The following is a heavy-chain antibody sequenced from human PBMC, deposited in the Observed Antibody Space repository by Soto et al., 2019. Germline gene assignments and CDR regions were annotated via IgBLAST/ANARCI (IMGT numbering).Heavy chain of an antibody. V-gene: IGHV1-69*02. D-gene: IGHD5-12*01. CDR3: ASVVAIGDWFDP. Sequence: QVQLVQSGAEVKKPGSSVKVSCKASGGTFSSYTISWVRQAPGQGLEWMGRIIPILGIANYAQKFQGRVTITADKSTSTAYMELSSLRSEDTAVYYCASVVAIGDWFDPWGQGTLVTVSS. CDR2: IIPILGIA. J-gene: IGHJ5*02. CDR1: GGTFSSYT.